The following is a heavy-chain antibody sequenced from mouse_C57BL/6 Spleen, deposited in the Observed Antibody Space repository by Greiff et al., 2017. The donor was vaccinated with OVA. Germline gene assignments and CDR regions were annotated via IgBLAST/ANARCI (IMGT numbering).Heavy chain of an antibody. D-gene: IGHD4-1*01. Sequence: VKLMESGAELVRPGTSVKVSCKASGYAFTNYLIEWVKQRPGQGLEWIGVINPGSGGTNYNEKFKGKATLTADKSSSTAYMQLSSLTSEDSAVYFCARGTGTWAWFAYWGQGTLVTVSA. CDR3: ARGTGTWAWFAY. V-gene: IGHV1-54*01. CDR1: GYAFTNYL. CDR2: INPGSGGT. J-gene: IGHJ3*01.